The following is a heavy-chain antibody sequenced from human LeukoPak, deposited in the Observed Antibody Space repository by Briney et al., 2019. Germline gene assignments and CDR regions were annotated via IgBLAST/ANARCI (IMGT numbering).Heavy chain of an antibody. J-gene: IGHJ5*02. Sequence: GGSLRLSCAASGFTFSSYGMHWVRQAXGXGLEWVAVISYDGSNKYYADSVKGRFTISRDNSKNTLYLQMNSLRAEDTAVYYCAKTAVAGTLYNWFDPWGQGTLVTVSS. CDR1: GFTFSSYG. D-gene: IGHD6-19*01. V-gene: IGHV3-30*18. CDR2: ISYDGSNK. CDR3: AKTAVAGTLYNWFDP.